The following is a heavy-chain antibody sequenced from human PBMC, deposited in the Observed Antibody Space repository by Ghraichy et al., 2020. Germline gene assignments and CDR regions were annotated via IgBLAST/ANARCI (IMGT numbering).Heavy chain of an antibody. CDR3: ARAKEGYYYYMDV. CDR1: GGSISSYY. J-gene: IGHJ6*03. CDR2: IYYSGST. Sequence: SQTLSLTCTVSGGSISSYYWSWIRQPPGKGLEWIGYIYYSGSTNYNPSLKSRVTISVDTSKNQFSLKLSSVTAADTAVYYCARAKEGYYYYMDVWGKGTTVTVSS. V-gene: IGHV4-59*01.